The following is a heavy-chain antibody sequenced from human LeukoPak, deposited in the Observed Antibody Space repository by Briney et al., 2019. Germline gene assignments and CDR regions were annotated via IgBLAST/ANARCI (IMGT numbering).Heavy chain of an antibody. Sequence: PGGSLRLSCTASGLSLYKYAMSWLPQVPGKGRVGGSASSSSDDGKWYTESVRGRFTISRDTTKNTMYLQMNSPRVEDAGVYYCAKAPVTSCRGACCYPFDYWGHGTLVTVSS. CDR1: GLSLYKYA. CDR3: AKAPVTSCRGACCYPFDY. J-gene: IGHJ4*01. V-gene: IGHV3-23*01. D-gene: IGHD2-21*01. CDR2: SSSSDDGK.